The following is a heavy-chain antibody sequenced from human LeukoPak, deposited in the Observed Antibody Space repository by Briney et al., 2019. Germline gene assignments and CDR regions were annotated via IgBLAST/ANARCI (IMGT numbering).Heavy chain of an antibody. Sequence: SQTLSLTCAISGDSVSSNSAAWHWIRQSPSRGLEWLGRTYYRSKWYNDYAVSVKSRVTINPDTSKNQFSLQLNSVTPEDTAVYYCARRSLVRTVGYYYGMDVWGQGTTVTVSS. CDR2: TYYRSKWYN. CDR3: ARRSLVRTVGYYYGMDV. V-gene: IGHV6-1*01. CDR1: GDSVSSNSAA. J-gene: IGHJ6*02. D-gene: IGHD1-26*01.